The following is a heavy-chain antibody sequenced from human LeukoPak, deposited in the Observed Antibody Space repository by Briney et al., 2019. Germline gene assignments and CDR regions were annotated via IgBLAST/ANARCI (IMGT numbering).Heavy chain of an antibody. CDR2: LYYSGSP. Sequence: PSDTLSLTCTVSGGSISTTSHYWGWIRQPPGKGLEWIGSLYYSGSPYYNPSLKSRVTISLDTSKHQFSLKLNSVTAADTAVYYCARENSILGVAGHWFDPWGQGSLVTVSS. J-gene: IGHJ5*02. D-gene: IGHD3-3*01. CDR3: ARENSILGVAGHWFDP. CDR1: GGSISTTSHY. V-gene: IGHV4-39*07.